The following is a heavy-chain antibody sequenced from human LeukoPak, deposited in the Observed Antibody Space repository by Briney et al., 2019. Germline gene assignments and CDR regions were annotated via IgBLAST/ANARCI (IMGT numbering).Heavy chain of an antibody. CDR3: AKDPFFDY. Sequence: GGSLRLSCAASGFTFSSYAMTWVRQAPGKGLEWVSGINGSGGRTYYAVSVKGRFTISRDNSKNTLYLQMNSLRAEDTAIYYCAKDPFFDYWGQGTLVTVSS. CDR1: GFTFSSYA. CDR2: INGSGGRT. J-gene: IGHJ4*02. V-gene: IGHV3-23*01.